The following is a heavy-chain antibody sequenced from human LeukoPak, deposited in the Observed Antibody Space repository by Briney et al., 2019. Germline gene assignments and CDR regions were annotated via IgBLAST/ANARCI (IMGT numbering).Heavy chain of an antibody. CDR1: GGSISSSDDF. CDR2: MSFTGPI. J-gene: IGHJ4*02. V-gene: IGHV4-39*01. Sequence: SETLSLTCTVSGGSISSSDDFGGWSRQPPGKGGEGFGSMSFTGPIYYNPSLQSRVTTSVDPSKHQFSLKLTSVPAADTALEYCATSAGGRFSVVDYWGQGTLVTVSS. CDR3: ATSAGGRFSVVDY. D-gene: IGHD2-21*01.